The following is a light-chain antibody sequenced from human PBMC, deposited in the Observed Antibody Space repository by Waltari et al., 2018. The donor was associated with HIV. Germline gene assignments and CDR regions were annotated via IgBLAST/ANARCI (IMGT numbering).Light chain of an antibody. CDR3: QQSYSTPQT. Sequence: DIQMTQSPSSLSASIRDRVTISCRASQNITNYLNWYQHKPGKPPELLIYAESILQSGVPSRFSGSGSGTEFTLTISSLQPEDIATFYCQQSYSTPQTFGQGTKVEI. CDR2: AES. J-gene: IGKJ1*01. CDR1: QNITNY. V-gene: IGKV1-39*01.